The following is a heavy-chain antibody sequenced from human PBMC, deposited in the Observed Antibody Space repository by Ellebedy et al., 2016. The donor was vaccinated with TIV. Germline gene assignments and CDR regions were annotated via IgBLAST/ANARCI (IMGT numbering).Heavy chain of an antibody. V-gene: IGHV3-20*03. J-gene: IGHJ4*02. CDR2: INWSGATT. Sequence: GGSLRLXXAASGFTFDDYSMGWVRQSPEEGLEWVSGINWSGATTGYVDSVKGRFTISRDNAKKSVFLQMNSLRSEDTALYYCARAADYYDTSGYYPHYFDYWGQGTLVTVSS. CDR1: GFTFDDYS. D-gene: IGHD3-22*01. CDR3: ARAADYYDTSGYYPHYFDY.